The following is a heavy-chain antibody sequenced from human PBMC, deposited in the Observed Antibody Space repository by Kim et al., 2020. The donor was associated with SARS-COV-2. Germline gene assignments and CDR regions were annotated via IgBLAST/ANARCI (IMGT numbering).Heavy chain of an antibody. Sequence: GGSLRLSCAASGFTFSSYGMHWVRQAPGKGLEWVAVIWYDGSNKYYADSVKGRFTISRDNSKNTLYLQMNSLRAEDTAVYYCARDDHGVDTAMVTWYYYYYYGMDVWGQGTTVTVSS. CDR1: GFTFSSYG. V-gene: IGHV3-33*01. J-gene: IGHJ6*02. CDR2: IWYDGSNK. CDR3: ARDDHGVDTAMVTWYYYYYYGMDV. D-gene: IGHD5-18*01.